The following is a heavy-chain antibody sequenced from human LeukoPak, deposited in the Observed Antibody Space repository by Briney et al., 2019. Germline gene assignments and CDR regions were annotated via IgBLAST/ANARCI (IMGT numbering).Heavy chain of an antibody. D-gene: IGHD3-3*01. CDR2: IWYDGSNK. Sequence: GGSLRLSCAASGFTFSSYGMPWVRQAPGKGLEWVAVIWYDGSNKYYADSVKGRFTISRDNSKNTLYLQMNSLRAEGTAVYYCARELRFLEWYTPDYWGQGTLVTVSS. J-gene: IGHJ4*02. CDR1: GFTFSSYG. CDR3: ARELRFLEWYTPDY. V-gene: IGHV3-33*01.